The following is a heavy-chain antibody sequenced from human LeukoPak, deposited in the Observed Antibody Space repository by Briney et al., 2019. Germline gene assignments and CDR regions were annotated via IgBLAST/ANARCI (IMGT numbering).Heavy chain of an antibody. CDR3: ARRNYGSGSYCKHEGRDYFDY. CDR1: GYSFTSYW. V-gene: IGHV5-51*01. D-gene: IGHD3-10*01. CDR2: IYPGDSDT. J-gene: IGHJ4*02. Sequence: GESLKISCKGSGYSFTSYWIGWVRQMPGKGLEWMGIIYPGDSDTRYSPSFQGQVTISADKSISTAYLQWGSLKASDTAMYYCARRNYGSGSYCKHEGRDYFDYWGQGTLVTVSS.